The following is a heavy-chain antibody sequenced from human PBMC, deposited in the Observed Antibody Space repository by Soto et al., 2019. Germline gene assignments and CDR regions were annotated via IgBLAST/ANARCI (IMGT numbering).Heavy chain of an antibody. CDR3: ARSVAGHFDY. V-gene: IGHV3-48*02. CDR1: GFTFNIYS. CDR2: ITSDTATI. D-gene: IGHD6-19*01. J-gene: IGHJ4*02. Sequence: PGGSLRLSCAASGFTFNIYSMNWVRQAPGKGLELVSYITSDTATIHYADSVRGRFTISRDNAENSLFLQMNSLRDEDTAAYFCARSVAGHFDYWGQGALVTVSS.